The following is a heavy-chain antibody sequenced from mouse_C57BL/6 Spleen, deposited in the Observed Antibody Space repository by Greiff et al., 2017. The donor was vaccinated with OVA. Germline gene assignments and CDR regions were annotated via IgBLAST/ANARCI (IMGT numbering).Heavy chain of an antibody. CDR2: IRSKSNNYAT. Sequence: EVKLMESGGGLVQPKGSLKLSCAASGFSFNTYAMNWVRQAPGKGLEWVARIRSKSNNYATYYADSVKDRFTISRDDSESMLYLQMNNLKTEDTAMYYCVRHSLGRGAMDYWGQGTSVTVSS. CDR3: VRHSLGRGAMDY. J-gene: IGHJ4*01. CDR1: GFSFNTYA. V-gene: IGHV10-1*01. D-gene: IGHD4-1*01.